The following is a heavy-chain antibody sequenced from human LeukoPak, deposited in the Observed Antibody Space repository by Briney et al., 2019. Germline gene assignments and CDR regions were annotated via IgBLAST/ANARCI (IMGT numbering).Heavy chain of an antibody. Sequence: SETLSLTCAVYGGSFRGYYWSWIRQPPGKGLEWIGEINHSGSTNYNPSLKSRVTISVDTSKNQFSLKLSSVTAADTAVYYCARGRLDYGGKGDIDYWGQGTLVTVSS. J-gene: IGHJ4*02. CDR2: INHSGST. V-gene: IGHV4-34*01. CDR1: GGSFRGYY. D-gene: IGHD4-23*01. CDR3: ARGRLDYGGKGDIDY.